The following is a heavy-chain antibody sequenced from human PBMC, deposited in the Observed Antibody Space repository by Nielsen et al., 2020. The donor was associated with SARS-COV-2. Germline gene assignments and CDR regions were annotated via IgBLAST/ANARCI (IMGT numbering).Heavy chain of an antibody. J-gene: IGHJ6*02. D-gene: IGHD4-17*01. V-gene: IGHV3-30*14. CDR1: GFTFSSYA. Sequence: GESLKISCAASGFTFSSYAMHWVRQAPGKGLEWVAVISDDGSEKYYADSVKGRFTISRHNSKNTLYLQMNSLRAEDTAVYYCASPLYGDYGVGYYGMDVWGQGTTVTVSS. CDR3: ASPLYGDYGVGYYGMDV. CDR2: ISDDGSEK.